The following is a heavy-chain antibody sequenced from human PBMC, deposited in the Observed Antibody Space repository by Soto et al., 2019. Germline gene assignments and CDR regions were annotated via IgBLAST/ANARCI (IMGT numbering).Heavy chain of an antibody. CDR3: ARYSYGYSYFDY. V-gene: IGHV1-69*12. D-gene: IGHD5-18*01. Sequence: QVQLVQSGAEVKKPGSSVKVSCKASGGTFSSYAISWVRQAPGQGLEWMGGIIPIFGTANYAQKFQGRVTITADESTSTAYMALRSLRSEETAVYYCARYSYGYSYFDYWGQGTLVTVSS. CDR2: IIPIFGTA. J-gene: IGHJ4*02. CDR1: GGTFSSYA.